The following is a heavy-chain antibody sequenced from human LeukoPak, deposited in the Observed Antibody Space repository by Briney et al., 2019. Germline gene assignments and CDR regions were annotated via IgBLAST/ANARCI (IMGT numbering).Heavy chain of an antibody. CDR2: ISSSSSTI. Sequence: GGSLRLSCAASGFTFSSYSMNWVRQAPGKGLEWGSYISSSSSTIYYADSVKGRFTISRDNAKNSLYLQMNSLRAEDTAVYYCARARNYYDSSGYYFDYWGQGTLVTVSS. CDR3: ARARNYYDSSGYYFDY. J-gene: IGHJ4*02. CDR1: GFTFSSYS. V-gene: IGHV3-48*01. D-gene: IGHD3-22*01.